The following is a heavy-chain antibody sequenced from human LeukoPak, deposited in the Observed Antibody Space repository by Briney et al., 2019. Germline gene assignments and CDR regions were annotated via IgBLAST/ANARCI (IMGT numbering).Heavy chain of an antibody. Sequence: SETLSLTCTGSGDSVSGPYWSWIRQTPGKGLEWIGYVSYSGGTNYNPSLKRRVSISFDMSKTQFSLKLSSPVAADHAVYYCARAPMAITTSAFPDAFDFWGQGTMVTVSS. CDR1: GDSVSGPY. CDR3: ARAPMAITTSAFPDAFDF. D-gene: IGHD5-12*01. J-gene: IGHJ3*01. CDR2: VSYSGGT. V-gene: IGHV4-59*02.